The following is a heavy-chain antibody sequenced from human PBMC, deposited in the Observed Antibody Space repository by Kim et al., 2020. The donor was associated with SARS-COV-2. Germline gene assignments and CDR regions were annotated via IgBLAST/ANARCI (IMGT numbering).Heavy chain of an antibody. V-gene: IGHV4-59*01. CDR3: ARVGTLGDFDY. J-gene: IGHJ4*02. D-gene: IGHD3-16*01. Sequence: TNYNPSLKSRVTISVDTSKNQFSLKLSSVTAADTAVYYCARVGTLGDFDYWGQGTLVTVSS. CDR2: T.